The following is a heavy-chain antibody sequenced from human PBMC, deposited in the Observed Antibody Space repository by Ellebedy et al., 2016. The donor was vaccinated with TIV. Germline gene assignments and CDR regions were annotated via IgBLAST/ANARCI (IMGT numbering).Heavy chain of an antibody. V-gene: IGHV3-66*01. CDR2: ISSDGST. Sequence: GGSLRLSCAASGFPVVDNYMIWACHAPGKGLEWVSIISSDGSTHFADAVRCRFTISRDNSQNSLHLQMNSLRAEDTAVYYCARDRRHCGNECYLYYYYGMDVWGQGTTVTVSS. CDR1: GFPVVDNY. J-gene: IGHJ6*02. CDR3: ARDRRHCGNECYLYYYYGMDV. D-gene: IGHD2-21*01.